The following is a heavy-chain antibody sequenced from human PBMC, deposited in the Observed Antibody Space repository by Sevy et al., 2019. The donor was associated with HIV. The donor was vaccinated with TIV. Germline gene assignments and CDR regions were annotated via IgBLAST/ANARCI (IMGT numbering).Heavy chain of an antibody. CDR3: AKDGGLLEWSRGFANFDY. CDR1: GFTFSSYA. CDR2: ISGSGGST. J-gene: IGHJ4*02. D-gene: IGHD3-3*01. V-gene: IGHV3-23*01. Sequence: GGSLRLSCAASGFTFSSYAMSWVRQAPGKGLEWVSAISGSGGSTYYADSVKGRFTISRDNSKNTLYLQMNSLRAEDTAVYYCAKDGGLLEWSRGFANFDYWGQGTLVTVSS.